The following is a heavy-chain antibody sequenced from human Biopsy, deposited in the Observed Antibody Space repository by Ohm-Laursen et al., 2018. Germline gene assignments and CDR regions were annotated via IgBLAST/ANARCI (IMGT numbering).Heavy chain of an antibody. Sequence: GTLSLTWTVSGGSISNNNYYWGWIRQPPGKGLEWIGSIFYRGSTHYKPSLKSRVNISVDTSKNQFSLKLNSVTAADTAVYYCARQDGYLGYEYWGQGALVTVSS. D-gene: IGHD5-24*01. J-gene: IGHJ4*02. CDR1: GGSISNNNYY. CDR3: ARQDGYLGYEY. CDR2: IFYRGST. V-gene: IGHV4-39*01.